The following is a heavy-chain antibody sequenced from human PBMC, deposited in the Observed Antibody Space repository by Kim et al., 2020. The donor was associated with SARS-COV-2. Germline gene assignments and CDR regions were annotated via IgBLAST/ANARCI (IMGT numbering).Heavy chain of an antibody. V-gene: IGHV3-15*01. CDR1: GIPFSNAW. J-gene: IGHJ4*02. Sequence: GGSLRLSCAVSGIPFSNAWFNWVRQAPGKGLEWVGRIKSKSDGGTADLAAPVKGRFAISSDDSTNTLHLLMNSLRTDDSAVYYCTTVSMRWGQGTLVTV. D-gene: IGHD2-2*01. CDR2: IKSKSDGGTA. CDR3: TTVSMR.